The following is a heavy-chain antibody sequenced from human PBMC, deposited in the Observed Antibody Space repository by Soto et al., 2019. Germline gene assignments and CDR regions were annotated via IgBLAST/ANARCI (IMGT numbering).Heavy chain of an antibody. Sequence: QVQLVESGGGVVQPGRSLRLSCAASGFTFSSYGMHWVRQAPGKGLEWVAVISYDGSNKYYADSVKGRFTISRDNSKNTLYLQMNSLRAEDTAVYYCAKLRHLSMDYDFWSGYYDYWGQGTLVTVSS. V-gene: IGHV3-30*18. CDR1: GFTFSSYG. CDR3: AKLRHLSMDYDFWSGYYDY. CDR2: ISYDGSNK. J-gene: IGHJ4*02. D-gene: IGHD3-3*01.